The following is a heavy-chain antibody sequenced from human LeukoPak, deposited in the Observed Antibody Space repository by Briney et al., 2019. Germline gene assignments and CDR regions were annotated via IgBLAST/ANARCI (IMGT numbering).Heavy chain of an antibody. CDR2: IKQDGNEK. V-gene: IGHV3-7*05. CDR1: GFSFNNYW. Sequence: PGGSLRLSCAVSGFSFNNYWMSWVRQAPGKGLEWVANIKQDGNEKYYVDSVKGRFSISRDNAKNSLYLQMNSPRAEDTAVYYCARDYDFWSGYLDYWGQGTLVSVSS. D-gene: IGHD3-3*01. CDR3: ARDYDFWSGYLDY. J-gene: IGHJ4*02.